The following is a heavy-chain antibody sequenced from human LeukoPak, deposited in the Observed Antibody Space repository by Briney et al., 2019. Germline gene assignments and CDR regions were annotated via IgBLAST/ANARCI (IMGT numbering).Heavy chain of an antibody. V-gene: IGHV1-18*01. J-gene: IGHJ3*02. CDR1: GYTFTSYG. CDR3: ARRRRGYSYGSPFAFDI. D-gene: IGHD5-18*01. CDR2: ISAYNGNT. Sequence: ASVKVSCKASGYTFTSYGISWVRQAPGQGREGMGWISAYNGNTNYAQKLQGRVTITTDTSTSKAYMELRSLRSDDTAVYYCARRRRGYSYGSPFAFDIWGQGTMVTVSS.